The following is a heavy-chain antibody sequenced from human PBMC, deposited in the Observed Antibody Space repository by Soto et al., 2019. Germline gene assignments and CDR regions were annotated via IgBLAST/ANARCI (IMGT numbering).Heavy chain of an antibody. CDR2: IYSTGTT. D-gene: IGHD1-26*01. V-gene: IGHV4-4*07. CDR3: ARSSPRGEQLFFDF. Sequence: SETLSLTCTVSNGSIRAYYWNWIRQPAGKGLEWVGRIYSTGTTYFNPSLKSRVTMSVDTSTNQFSLRLTSVTAADTAMYYCARSSPRGEQLFFDFWGQGAQVTVPQ. J-gene: IGHJ4*02. CDR1: NGSIRAYY.